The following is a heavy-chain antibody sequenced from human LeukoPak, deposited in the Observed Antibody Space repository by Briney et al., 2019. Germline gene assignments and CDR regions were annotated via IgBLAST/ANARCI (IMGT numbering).Heavy chain of an antibody. D-gene: IGHD3-10*01. CDR2: IWNVGSDE. J-gene: IGHJ5*02. V-gene: IGHV3-33*01. CDR3: VRDRITMVRGVRNWFDP. CDR1: GFIFSPYG. Sequence: GGSLSLPCPPSGFIFSPYGMHWARQPPATGLEWVALIWNVGSDEHYADSVKGRFTISRDNSRNTLYLQMNSLRVEDTAVYYCVRDRITMVRGVRNWFDPWGQGTLVTVSS.